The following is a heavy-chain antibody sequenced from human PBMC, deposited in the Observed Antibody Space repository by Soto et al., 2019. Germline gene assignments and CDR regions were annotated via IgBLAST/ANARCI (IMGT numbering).Heavy chain of an antibody. CDR1: GGAVSRGSYY. D-gene: IGHD6-13*01. Sequence: SQTRRVTWTVSGGAVSRGSYYWSWIRQPPGKGLEWIGYIYYSGSTNYNPSLKSRVTISVDTSKNQFSLQLSSVTAADTAVYYCARGGIAVACETDYYHYYVLAVWGQGTTVTVS. CDR2: IYYSGST. CDR3: ARGGIAVACETDYYHYYVLAV. V-gene: IGHV4-61*01. J-gene: IGHJ6*02.